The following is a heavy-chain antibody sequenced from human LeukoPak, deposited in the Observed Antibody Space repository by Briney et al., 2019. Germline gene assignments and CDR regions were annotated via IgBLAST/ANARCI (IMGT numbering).Heavy chain of an antibody. CDR1: GDTFSSSA. CDR2: IIPIFDTP. CDR3: ARARLVAKLGGGLDY. V-gene: IGHV1-69*13. J-gene: IGHJ4*02. Sequence: SVKVSCKASGDTFSSSAITWVRQAPGQGIEWMGGIIPIFDTPNYAQNFQGRVTITADESTNTAYMELSSLRSEDTAVYHCARARLVAKLGGGLDYWGQGTLVTVSS. D-gene: IGHD5-12*01.